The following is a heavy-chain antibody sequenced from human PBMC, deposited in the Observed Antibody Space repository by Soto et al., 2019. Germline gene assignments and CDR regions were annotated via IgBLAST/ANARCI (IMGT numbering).Heavy chain of an antibody. D-gene: IGHD1-26*01. CDR3: ARGVSAGVDY. CDR1: GYSFTSLA. CDR2: MQPSTGRT. J-gene: IGHJ4*02. Sequence: QVQLVQSGAEVREPGASVKVSCKASGYSFTSLAITWVRQTAGQGLEWMGWMQPSTGRTGYAQKFQGRVTMTRDTSINTAYMELTTLTSDDTAFYYCARGVSAGVDYWGQGTLVSVSS. V-gene: IGHV1-8*01.